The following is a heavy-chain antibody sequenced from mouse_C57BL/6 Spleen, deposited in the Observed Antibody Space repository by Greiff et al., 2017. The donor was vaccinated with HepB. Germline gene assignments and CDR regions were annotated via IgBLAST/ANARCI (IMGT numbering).Heavy chain of an antibody. CDR1: GYTFTDYN. J-gene: IGHJ3*01. CDR2: INPNNGGT. CDR3: ARASYDYDGRFAY. V-gene: IGHV1-18*01. Sequence: EVQLQESGPELVKPGASVKIPCKASGYTFTDYNMDWVKQSHGKSLEWIGDINPNNGGTIYNQKFKGKVTLTVDKSSSTAYMELRSLTSEDTAVYYCARASYDYDGRFAYWGQGTLVTVSA. D-gene: IGHD2-4*01.